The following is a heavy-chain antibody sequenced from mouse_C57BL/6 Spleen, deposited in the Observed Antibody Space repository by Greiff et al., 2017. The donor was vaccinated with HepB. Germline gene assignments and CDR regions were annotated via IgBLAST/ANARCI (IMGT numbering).Heavy chain of an antibody. Sequence: VQLKQSGAELVRPGASVKLSCTASGFNIKDDYMHWVKQRPEQGLEWIGWIDPENGDTEYASKFQGKATITADTSSNTAYLQLSSLTSEDTAVYYCTTLDGYSPYYFDYWGQGTTLTVSS. CDR3: TTLDGYSPYYFDY. J-gene: IGHJ2*01. CDR1: GFNIKDDY. V-gene: IGHV14-4*01. CDR2: IDPENGDT. D-gene: IGHD2-3*01.